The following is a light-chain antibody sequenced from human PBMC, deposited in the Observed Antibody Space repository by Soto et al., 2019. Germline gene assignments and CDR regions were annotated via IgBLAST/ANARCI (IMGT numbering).Light chain of an antibody. J-gene: IGKJ4*01. CDR2: GAS. V-gene: IGKV3-20*01. CDR1: QSVSSSY. CDR3: QQYGSSPLT. Sequence: EIVLTQSPGTLSLSPGERATLSCRASQSVSSSYLAWHQQKPGQAPRLLIYGASSRATGIPDRFSGSGSGTAFALTISRLEPEDFAVYYCQQYGSSPLTFGGGTKVDIK.